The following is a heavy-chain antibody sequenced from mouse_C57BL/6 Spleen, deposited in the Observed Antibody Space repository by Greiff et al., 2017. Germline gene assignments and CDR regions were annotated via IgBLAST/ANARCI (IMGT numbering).Heavy chain of an antibody. Sequence: QVQLQQPGAELVRPGTSVTLSCKASGYTFTSYWMHWVKQRPGQGLEWIGVIDPSASYTNYNQKFKGKATLTVDTSSSTAYMQLSSLTSEDSAVYYCARDHYGSSRFDYWGQGTTLTVSS. J-gene: IGHJ2*01. D-gene: IGHD1-1*01. CDR3: ARDHYGSSRFDY. V-gene: IGHV1-59*01. CDR2: IDPSASYT. CDR1: GYTFTSYW.